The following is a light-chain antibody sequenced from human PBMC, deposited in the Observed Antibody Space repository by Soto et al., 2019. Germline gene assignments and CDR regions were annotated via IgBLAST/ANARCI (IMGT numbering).Light chain of an antibody. V-gene: IGKV3-11*01. CDR2: DAS. CDR3: MQRSNFPFT. CDR1: QSVNTY. Sequence: EIVLTQSPATLSLSPGERATLSCRASQSVNTYLAWYPQKPGQTPRLLLYDASNRAPAIPARFSGFGSGTDYTLTISSLEPEDFAVYYCMQRSNFPFTFGPGTKGDI. J-gene: IGKJ3*01.